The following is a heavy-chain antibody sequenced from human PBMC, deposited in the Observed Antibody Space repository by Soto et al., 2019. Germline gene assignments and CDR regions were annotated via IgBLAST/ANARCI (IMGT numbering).Heavy chain of an antibody. CDR2: VSAYNGNT. CDR3: ARDPDKYYDFWSGYAAGLYYGMDV. J-gene: IGHJ6*02. CDR1: GYTFTSYG. Sequence: GASVKVSCKASGYTFTSYGISWVRQAPGQGLEWMGWVSAYNGNTNYAQKLQGRATMTTDTSTSTAYMELRSLRSDDTAVYYCARDPDKYYDFWSGYAAGLYYGMDVWGQGTTVTVSS. V-gene: IGHV1-18*04. D-gene: IGHD3-3*01.